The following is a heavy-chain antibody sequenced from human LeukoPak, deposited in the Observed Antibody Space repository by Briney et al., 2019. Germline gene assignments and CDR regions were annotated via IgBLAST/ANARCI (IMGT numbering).Heavy chain of an antibody. CDR3: AKREKGTTGGFFDY. V-gene: IGHV3-23*01. CDR2: ISEGVGNT. J-gene: IGHJ4*02. Sequence: GSLRLSCAASGFTFTNYAMTWVRQAPGKGLEWVSGISEGVGNTYYADSVKGRFTISRDHSENTLYLQMNSLRAEDTALYYCAKREKGTTGGFFDYWGQGTLVTVSS. D-gene: IGHD4-17*01. CDR1: GFTFTNYA.